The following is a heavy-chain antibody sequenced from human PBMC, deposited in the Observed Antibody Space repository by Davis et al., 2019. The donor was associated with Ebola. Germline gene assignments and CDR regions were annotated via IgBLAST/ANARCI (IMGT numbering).Heavy chain of an antibody. CDR3: ARELVVPAAMIHLPGDY. V-gene: IGHV3-7*03. J-gene: IGHJ4*02. CDR2: INQDGGEK. CDR1: GFTFSGYW. D-gene: IGHD2-2*01. Sequence: GESLKISCEVSGFTFSGYWMSWVRQAPGKGLEWVANINQDGGEKQYVDSVKGRFTISRDNAKNSLYLQMNSLRAEDTAVYYCARELVVPAAMIHLPGDYWGQGTLVTVSS.